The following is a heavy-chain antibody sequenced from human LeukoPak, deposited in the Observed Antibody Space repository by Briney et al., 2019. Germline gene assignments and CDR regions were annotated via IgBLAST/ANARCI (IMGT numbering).Heavy chain of an antibody. CDR1: GGSISSSSYY. CDR2: IYCSGST. Sequence: RSSETLSLTCTVSGGSISSSSYYWGWIRQPPGKGLEWIGSIYCSGSTYYNPSLKSRVTISVDTSKNQFSLKLSSVTAADTAVYYCASLAVAGTIVGADYWGQGTLVTVSS. CDR3: ASLAVAGTIVGADY. D-gene: IGHD6-19*01. V-gene: IGHV4-39*07. J-gene: IGHJ4*02.